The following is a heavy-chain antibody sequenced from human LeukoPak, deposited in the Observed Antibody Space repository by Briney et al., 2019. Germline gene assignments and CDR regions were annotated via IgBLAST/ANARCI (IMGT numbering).Heavy chain of an antibody. CDR3: ASSDADDFWSGVYYFDY. CDR2: IYHSGST. Sequence: SETLSLTCTVSGYSISSGYYWGWIRQPPGKGLEWIGSIYHSGSTYYNPSLKSRVTISVDTSKNQFSLKLSSVTAADTAVYYCASSDADDFWSGVYYFDYWGQGTLVTVSS. J-gene: IGHJ4*02. CDR1: GYSISSGYY. V-gene: IGHV4-38-2*02. D-gene: IGHD3-3*01.